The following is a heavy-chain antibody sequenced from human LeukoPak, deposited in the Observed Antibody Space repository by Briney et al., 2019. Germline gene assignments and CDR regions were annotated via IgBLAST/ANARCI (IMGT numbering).Heavy chain of an antibody. D-gene: IGHD5-12*01. J-gene: IGHJ4*02. CDR2: IYSGGST. Sequence: PGGSLRLSCTASGFTVSSNYMSWVRQAPGKGLEWVSVIYSGGSTYYADSMKGRFTISRDNSKNTLYLQMNSLRAEDTAVYCCARDNNVATIGGFDYWGQGILVSVSS. CDR3: ARDNNVATIGGFDY. V-gene: IGHV3-66*01. CDR1: GFTVSSNY.